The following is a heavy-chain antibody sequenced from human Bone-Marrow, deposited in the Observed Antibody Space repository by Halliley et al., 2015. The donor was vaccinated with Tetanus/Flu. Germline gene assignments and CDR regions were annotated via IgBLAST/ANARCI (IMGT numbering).Heavy chain of an antibody. CDR3: ARDSYGNGWFFDY. CDR2: FFYSGGT. D-gene: IGHD6-19*01. Sequence: LEWMGYFFYSGGTNYTPSLKSRVTISVDTPKNQLSLKLRSVTAADTAVYYCARDSYGNGWFFDYWGQGTLVTVSS. J-gene: IGHJ4*02. V-gene: IGHV4-59*01.